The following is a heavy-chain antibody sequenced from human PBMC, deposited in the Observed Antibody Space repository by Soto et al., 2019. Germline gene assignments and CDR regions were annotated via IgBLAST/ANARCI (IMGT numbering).Heavy chain of an antibody. CDR1: GFSFTTAGVA. Sequence: QITLQESGPTLVKPTQTLTLTCTFSGFSFTTAGVAVGWIRQTPGGALEWLTLIYHNYDRRFSPSLKTRLTITWDTPKNPVVLSLASLDPGDTSNYFCSPSGGGYDILDFDFWGQGIQVTVSS. CDR3: SPSGGGYDILDFDF. V-gene: IGHV2-5*01. CDR2: IYHNYDR. D-gene: IGHD5-12*01. J-gene: IGHJ4*02.